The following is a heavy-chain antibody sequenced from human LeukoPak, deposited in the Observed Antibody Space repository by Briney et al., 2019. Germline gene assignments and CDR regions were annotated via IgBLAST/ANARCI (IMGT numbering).Heavy chain of an antibody. CDR2: MFHTGST. CDR1: GYFISSGYY. CDR3: AGSPTDYYESNGYFDL. V-gene: IGHV4-38-2*02. D-gene: IGHD3-22*01. J-gene: IGHJ2*01. Sequence: PSETLSLTCSVSGYFISSGYYWGWIRQSPGKGLEWMGSMFHTGSTYKESSVESRLTISLDTSQNQFSLKLTSVTAADAAVYYCAGSPTDYYESNGYFDLWGRGTLVTVSS.